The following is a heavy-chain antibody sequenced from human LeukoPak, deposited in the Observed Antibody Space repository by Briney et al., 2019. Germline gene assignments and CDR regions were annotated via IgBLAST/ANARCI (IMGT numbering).Heavy chain of an antibody. Sequence: GGTLRLSCAASGFTVSSNYMSWVRQAPGKGLEWVSVIYSGGSTYYADSVKGRFTISRDNSKNTLYLQMNSLRAEDTAVYYCAKPGSDYGDYPYWGQGNLVTVSS. V-gene: IGHV3-53*01. D-gene: IGHD4-17*01. CDR3: AKPGSDYGDYPY. CDR1: GFTVSSNY. CDR2: IYSGGST. J-gene: IGHJ4*02.